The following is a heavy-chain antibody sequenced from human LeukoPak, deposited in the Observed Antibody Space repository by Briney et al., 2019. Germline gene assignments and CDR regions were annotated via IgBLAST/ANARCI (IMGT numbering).Heavy chain of an antibody. D-gene: IGHD1-26*01. CDR3: VRHGIEDPGRVLFDY. V-gene: IGHV4-59*08. Sequence: SETLSLTCTVSGGSISNSYWSWVRQPPGKRLEWIAYIQYPGTTDYNPSLKSRVTISLESSENQFSLKLSSVTAADTAIYYCVRHGIEDPGRVLFDYWGRGTLVTVSS. J-gene: IGHJ4*02. CDR1: GGSISNSY. CDR2: IQYPGTT.